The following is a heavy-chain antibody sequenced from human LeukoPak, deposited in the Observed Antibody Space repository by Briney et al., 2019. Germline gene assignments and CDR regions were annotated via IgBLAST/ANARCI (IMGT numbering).Heavy chain of an antibody. V-gene: IGHV1-8*01. D-gene: IGHD2-2*01. CDR1: GYTFTSYD. J-gene: IGHJ6*03. CDR3: ARDLAGYCSSTSCSSPHYDYYYYYYMDV. CDR2: MNPNSGNT. Sequence: GASVKVSCKASGYTFTSYDINWVRQATGQGLEWMGWMNPNSGNTGYAQKFQGRVTMTRNTSISTAYMELSRLRSDDTAVYYCARDLAGYCSSTSCSSPHYDYYYYYYMDVWGKGTTVTVSS.